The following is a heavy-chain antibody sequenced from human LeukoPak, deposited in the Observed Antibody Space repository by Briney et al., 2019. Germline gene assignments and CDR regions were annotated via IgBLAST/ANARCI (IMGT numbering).Heavy chain of an antibody. CDR1: GCTFSNDW. D-gene: IGHD3-22*01. CDR2: IKSKTDGGKT. V-gene: IGHV3-15*01. Sequence: GGSLRLSCAGSGCTFSNDWMSWIRQAPGKGLEWVCCIKSKTDGGKTEYAVPVQGRFTISRDDSKNTLYLQMNRLKTEDTAVYYCTSLTYDSSGYHNAPLDYWGQGTLVTVSS. CDR3: TSLTYDSSGYHNAPLDY. J-gene: IGHJ4*02.